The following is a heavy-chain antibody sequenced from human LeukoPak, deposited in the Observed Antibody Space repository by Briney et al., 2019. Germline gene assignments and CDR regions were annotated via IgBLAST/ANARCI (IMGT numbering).Heavy chain of an antibody. Sequence: GGSLRLSCAAPGFTFSDYDMHWVRQATGKGLEWVSAIGTAGDTYYTGSVKGRFTTSRENAKNSLYLQMNSLRAGDTAVYYCVRVAKERVGGVYYFDYWGQGTPVTVSS. CDR3: VRVAKERVGGVYYFDY. CDR1: GFTFSDYD. D-gene: IGHD1-1*01. CDR2: IGTAGDT. V-gene: IGHV3-13*01. J-gene: IGHJ4*02.